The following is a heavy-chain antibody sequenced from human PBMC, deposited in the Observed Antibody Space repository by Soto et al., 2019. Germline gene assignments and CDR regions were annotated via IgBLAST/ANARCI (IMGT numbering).Heavy chain of an antibody. Sequence: EVQLLESGGGLVQPGGSLRLSCSVSGFSFSNYAMTCVRQAPGKGLEWVSSISCGGGGTHYADSMKGRFTISRDSSKNTLNLEMKRLRADDTAVYYCAKGSRYDIFTAEHAFDTWGQGTLVTVSS. D-gene: IGHD3-9*01. CDR2: ISCGGGGT. CDR3: AKGSRYDIFTAEHAFDT. CDR1: GFSFSNYA. J-gene: IGHJ5*02. V-gene: IGHV3-23*01.